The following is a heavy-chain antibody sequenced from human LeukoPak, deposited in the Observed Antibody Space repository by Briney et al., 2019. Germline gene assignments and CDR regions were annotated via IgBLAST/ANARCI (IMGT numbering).Heavy chain of an antibody. Sequence: ASVRASCKASGYTFTDYYLHWVRQAPGQGLEWMGWINPNSGGTNYAQTFQGRVTMTRDTSITTAYMELSRLRSDDTAVYFCARIGLNYYFDQWAQENLVTVSS. CDR1: GYTFTDYY. CDR3: ARIGLNYYFDQ. V-gene: IGHV1-2*02. CDR2: INPNSGGT. J-gene: IGHJ4*02. D-gene: IGHD3-16*01.